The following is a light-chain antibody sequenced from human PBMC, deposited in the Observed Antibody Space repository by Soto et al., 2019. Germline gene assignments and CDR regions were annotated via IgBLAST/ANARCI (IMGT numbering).Light chain of an antibody. CDR2: DAS. CDR1: QRVRRR. J-gene: IGKJ1*01. Sequence: DFQITQSPSTLSAAVGGRITITCRARQRVRRRLAWYQQKPGKAPQLLIFDASSLESGGPYRFRGRGSGRDFTLTISSMQPEDVATYYCQRYKRAPRTFGKRTQGDIK. CDR3: QRYKRAPRT. V-gene: IGKV1-5*01.